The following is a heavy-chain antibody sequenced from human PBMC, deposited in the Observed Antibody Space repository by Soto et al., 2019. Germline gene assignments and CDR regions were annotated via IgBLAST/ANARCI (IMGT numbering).Heavy chain of an antibody. CDR2: IYTSGST. J-gene: IGHJ5*02. CDR3: ARGYGSGSYLGVPFPNNWFDP. V-gene: IGHV4-4*07. Sequence: QVQLQESGPGLVKPSETLSLTCTVSGGSISSYYWSWIRQPAVKGLEWIGRIYTSGSTNYNPSLKRRVTMSVDTSKNQFSLKLSSVTAADTAVYYCARGYGSGSYLGVPFPNNWFDPWGQGTLVTVSS. D-gene: IGHD3-10*01. CDR1: GGSISSYY.